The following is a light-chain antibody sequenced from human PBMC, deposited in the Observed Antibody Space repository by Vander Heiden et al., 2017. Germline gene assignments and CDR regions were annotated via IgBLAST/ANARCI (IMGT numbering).Light chain of an antibody. CDR3: SSYAGSTSLV. Sequence: QSAVTQPPSASGSPGQSVTIPCTGTSSDIGGYDYVSWYQQEAGKAPKLMIYEVTMRPSGVPTRFSGSKSGNTASLTVSGLQTEDEGNYYCSSYAGSTSLVFGGGTKLTVL. CDR2: EVT. V-gene: IGLV2-8*01. J-gene: IGLJ2*01. CDR1: SSDIGGYDY.